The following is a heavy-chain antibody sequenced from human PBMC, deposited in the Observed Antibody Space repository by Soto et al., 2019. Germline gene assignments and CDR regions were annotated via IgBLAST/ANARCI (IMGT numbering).Heavy chain of an antibody. Sequence: GGSLRDSCALARLTFSSYAMSWVRQAPGKGLEWVSSISGTGDSTFYADSVKGRFTISRDNSKNTLYLQMNSLRAEDTAVHYCAKRAGGSPGAFDIWGQGTMVTVSS. CDR3: AKRAGGSPGAFDI. CDR1: RLTFSSYA. J-gene: IGHJ3*02. V-gene: IGHV3-23*01. D-gene: IGHD6-19*01. CDR2: ISGTGDST.